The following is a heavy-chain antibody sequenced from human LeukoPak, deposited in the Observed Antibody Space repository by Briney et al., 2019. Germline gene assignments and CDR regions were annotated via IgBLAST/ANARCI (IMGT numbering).Heavy chain of an antibody. CDR3: ARGHSSGYYSPDY. CDR2: IIPIFGTA. Sequence: ASVKVSCKASGGTFSSYAISWVRQAPGQGLEWMGGIIPIFGTANYAQKFQGRVTITADESTSTAYMELSSLRSEDTAVYYCARGHSSGYYSPDYWGQGTLVTVSS. V-gene: IGHV1-69*13. CDR1: GGTFSSYA. D-gene: IGHD3-22*01. J-gene: IGHJ4*02.